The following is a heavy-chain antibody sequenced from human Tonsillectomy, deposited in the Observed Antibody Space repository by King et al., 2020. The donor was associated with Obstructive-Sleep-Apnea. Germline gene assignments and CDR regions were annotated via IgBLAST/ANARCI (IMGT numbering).Heavy chain of an antibody. V-gene: IGHV1-3*01. CDR3: ARDPNNRNGDYFDF. J-gene: IGHJ4*02. CDR2: INAGNGNT. Sequence: QLVQSGAEVEKPGASVKVSCKASGYTFTSYAIHWVRRAPGQKLEWMGWINAGNGNTKYSQKFQGRVTITSDTSASTAYKELSSLRSEDTAVYYCARDPNNRNGDYFDFWGQGTLVTVSS. D-gene: IGHD1-14*01. CDR1: GYTFTSYA.